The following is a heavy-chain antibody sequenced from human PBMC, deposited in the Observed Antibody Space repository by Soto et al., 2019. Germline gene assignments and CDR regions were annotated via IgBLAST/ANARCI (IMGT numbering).Heavy chain of an antibody. Sequence: LSLTCAVSGGSISSAGYSWSWIRQPAGKGHEWIGYIYHSGSNYYNPSLESRVTISVDRSKNQFSLKLSSVTAADTAVYYCARVPGPWGQGTLVT. J-gene: IGHJ5*02. CDR2: IYHSGSN. CDR1: GGSISSAGYS. CDR3: ARVPGP. V-gene: IGHV4-30-2*01.